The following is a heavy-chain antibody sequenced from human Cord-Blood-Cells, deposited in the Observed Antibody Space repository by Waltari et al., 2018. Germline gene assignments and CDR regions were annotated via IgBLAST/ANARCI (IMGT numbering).Heavy chain of an antibody. J-gene: IGHJ5*02. CDR1: GFSSTPSGVG. Sequence: QIPFKKSGRTLVPPTRTLTLTCTFYGFSSTPSGVGAAWTRRPPGKALEWLALIYWNDEKRYSPSLKSRLTITKDTSKNQVVLTMTNMDPVDTATYYCAHSYGQLERHWFDPWGQGTLVTVSS. D-gene: IGHD1-1*01. CDR2: IYWNDEK. V-gene: IGHV2-5*01. CDR3: AHSYGQLERHWFDP.